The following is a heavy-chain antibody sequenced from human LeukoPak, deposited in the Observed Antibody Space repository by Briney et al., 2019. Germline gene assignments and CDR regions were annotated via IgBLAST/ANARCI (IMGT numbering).Heavy chain of an antibody. J-gene: IGHJ4*02. CDR3: AKDLGGEFDYGDYVRGY. Sequence: GGSLRLSCAASGFTFSSYAMSWVRQAPGKGLEWVSAISGSGGSTYYADSVKGRFTISRDNSKNTLYLQMNSLRVEDTAVYYCAKDLGGEFDYGDYVRGYWGQGTLVTVSS. V-gene: IGHV3-23*01. CDR2: ISGSGGST. D-gene: IGHD4-17*01. CDR1: GFTFSSYA.